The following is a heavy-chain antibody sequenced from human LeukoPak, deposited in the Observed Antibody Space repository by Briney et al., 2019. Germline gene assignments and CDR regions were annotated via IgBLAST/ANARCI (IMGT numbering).Heavy chain of an antibody. CDR1: GFTFSSYD. Sequence: PGRSLRLSCAASGFTFSSYDMDWVRQAPGKGLEWVAVVSYDGSNKYYANSVKGRFTISGDNSKNTLYLQMNSLRAEDTAVYYCARSGPYYDFWSGSKAYFDYWGQGTLVTVSS. J-gene: IGHJ4*02. V-gene: IGHV3-30*03. D-gene: IGHD3-3*01. CDR2: VSYDGSNK. CDR3: ARSGPYYDFWSGSKAYFDY.